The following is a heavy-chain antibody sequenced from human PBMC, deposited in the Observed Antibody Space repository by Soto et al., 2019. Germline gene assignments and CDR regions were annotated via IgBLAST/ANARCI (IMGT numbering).Heavy chain of an antibody. J-gene: IGHJ4*02. V-gene: IGHV3-48*01. CDR1: GFTFSSYS. D-gene: IGHD3-3*01. CDR2: ISSSSSTI. Sequence: GGSLRLSCAASGFTFSSYSMNWVRQAPGKGLEWVSYISSSSSTIYYADSVKGRFTISRDNAKNSLYLQMNSLRAEDTAVYYFARFDFWSGYYTQGYYFDYWGQGTLVTVSS. CDR3: ARFDFWSGYYTQGYYFDY.